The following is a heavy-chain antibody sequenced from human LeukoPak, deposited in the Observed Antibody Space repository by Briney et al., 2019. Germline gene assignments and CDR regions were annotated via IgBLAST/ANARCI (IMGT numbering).Heavy chain of an antibody. D-gene: IGHD6-13*01. Sequence: GASVKVSCKASGYTFTSYDINWVRQAPGQGLEWMGRIIPILGIENYAQKFQGRVTITADKSTSKAYMVLSKLRSEDTAVYYCARDGRIAAAECDYWGQGTLVTVSS. V-gene: IGHV1-69*10. CDR1: GYTFTSYD. J-gene: IGHJ4*02. CDR2: IIPILGIE. CDR3: ARDGRIAAAECDY.